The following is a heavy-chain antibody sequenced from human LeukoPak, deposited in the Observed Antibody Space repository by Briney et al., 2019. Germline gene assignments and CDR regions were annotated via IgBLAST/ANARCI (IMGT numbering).Heavy chain of an antibody. Sequence: GGSLRLSCAASGFTFSSYWMHWVRQAPGKGLVWVSRINSDGSSTSYADSVKGRFTISRDNSKNTLYLQMNSLRAEDTAVYYCAKSQTTYSGSYYGIWGQGTMVTVSS. CDR3: AKSQTTYSGSYYGI. V-gene: IGHV3-74*01. D-gene: IGHD1-26*01. CDR1: GFTFSSYW. J-gene: IGHJ3*02. CDR2: INSDGSST.